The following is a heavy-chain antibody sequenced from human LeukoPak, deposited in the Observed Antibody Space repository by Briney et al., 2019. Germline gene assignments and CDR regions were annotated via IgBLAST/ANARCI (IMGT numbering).Heavy chain of an antibody. J-gene: IGHJ4*02. CDR3: ARMARRYTNNWYRQYYFDY. CDR1: GGSISSSSYY. Sequence: PSETLSLTCTVSGGSISSSSYYWGWIRQPPGTGLEWIGSIYYSGSTYYNPSLKSRATISVDTSKNQFSLKLSSVTAADTAVYYCARMARRYTNNWYRQYYFDYWGQGTLVTVSS. CDR2: IYYSGST. V-gene: IGHV4-39*07. D-gene: IGHD6-13*01.